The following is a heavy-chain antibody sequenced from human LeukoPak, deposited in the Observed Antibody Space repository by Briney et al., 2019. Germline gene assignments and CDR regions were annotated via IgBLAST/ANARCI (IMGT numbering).Heavy chain of an antibody. CDR2: IYYSGST. J-gene: IGHJ4*02. D-gene: IGHD2-15*01. CDR3: ARDSGSNFDY. Sequence: SETLSLTCTVSGGSISGYYWNWIRQPPGKGLGWIGYIYYSGSTNYNPSLKSRVTMSLDTSKNQFSLKLSSVTAADTAVYHCARDSGSNFDYWGQGTLVTVSS. CDR1: GGSISGYY. V-gene: IGHV4-59*01.